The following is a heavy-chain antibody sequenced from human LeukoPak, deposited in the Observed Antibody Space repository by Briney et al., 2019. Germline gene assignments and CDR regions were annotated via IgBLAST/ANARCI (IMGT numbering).Heavy chain of an antibody. CDR2: INHSGST. Sequence: SETLSLTCAVYGGSFSGYYWSWIRQPPGKGVEWVGEINHSGSTNYNPSLKSRVTISVDTSKNQFSLKLSSVTAADTAVYYCARGRRPRFMITFGGVIAYFDYWGQGTLVTVSS. D-gene: IGHD3-16*02. CDR3: ARGRRPRFMITFGGVIAYFDY. V-gene: IGHV4-34*01. CDR1: GGSFSGYY. J-gene: IGHJ4*02.